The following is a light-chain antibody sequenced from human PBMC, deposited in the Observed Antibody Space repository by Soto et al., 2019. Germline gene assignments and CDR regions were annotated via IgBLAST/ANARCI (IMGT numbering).Light chain of an antibody. CDR3: SSYTTTSTRL. V-gene: IGLV2-14*01. J-gene: IGLJ2*01. CDR1: SSDIGAYNY. CDR2: EVT. Sequence: QSVLTQPASVSGSPGQSITISCTGTSSDIGAYNYVSWYQQNPGKAPKLIIFEVTHRPSGISNRFSGSKSGYTASLIISGLQTEDEADYYCSSYTTTSTRLFGGGTKVTVL.